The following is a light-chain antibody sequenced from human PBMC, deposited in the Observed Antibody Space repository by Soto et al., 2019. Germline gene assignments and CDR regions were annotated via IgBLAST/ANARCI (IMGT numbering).Light chain of an antibody. Sequence: DIQMTQSPSSLSASVGDRVTITCRASQSISSYLNWYQQKPGKAPKLLIYAASSVQSGVPSRFSGSGSGTDFTLTISSLQPEDFATYYCQQSYSTPRTVGQGTKVEIK. CDR2: AAS. CDR3: QQSYSTPRT. V-gene: IGKV1-39*01. J-gene: IGKJ1*01. CDR1: QSISSY.